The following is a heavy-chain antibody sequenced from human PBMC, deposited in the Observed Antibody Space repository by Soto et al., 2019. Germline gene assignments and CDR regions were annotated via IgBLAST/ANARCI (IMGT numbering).Heavy chain of an antibody. Sequence: GGSLRLSCAASGFTFSSYGMHWVRQAPGKGLEWVAVISYDGSNKYYADSVKGRFTISRDNSENTLYLQMNSLRAEDTAVYYCAKDWAGNWNLQTPGFDYWGQGTLVTVSS. D-gene: IGHD1-20*01. J-gene: IGHJ4*02. V-gene: IGHV3-30*18. CDR1: GFTFSSYG. CDR3: AKDWAGNWNLQTPGFDY. CDR2: ISYDGSNK.